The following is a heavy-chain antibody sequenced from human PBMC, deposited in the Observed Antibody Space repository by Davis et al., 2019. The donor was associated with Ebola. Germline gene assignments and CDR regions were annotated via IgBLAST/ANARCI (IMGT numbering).Heavy chain of an antibody. Sequence: MPSETLSLTCAVSGGSISSSNWWSWVRQPPGKGLEWIGEINHSGSTNYNPSLKSRVTISVDTSKNQFSLKLSSVTAADTAVYYCARKRLGDFDYWGQGTLVTVSS. D-gene: IGHD3-16*01. V-gene: IGHV4-4*02. CDR1: GGSISSSNW. CDR2: INHSGST. J-gene: IGHJ4*02. CDR3: ARKRLGDFDY.